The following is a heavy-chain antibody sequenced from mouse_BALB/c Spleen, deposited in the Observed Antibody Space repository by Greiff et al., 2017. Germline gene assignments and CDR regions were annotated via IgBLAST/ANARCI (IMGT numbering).Heavy chain of an antibody. CDR3: ARGSLGPYFDY. V-gene: IGHV5-6-5*01. Sequence: EVMLVESGGGLVKPGGSLKLSCAASGFTFSSYAMSWVRQTPEKRLEWVASISSGGSTYYPDSVKGRFTISRDNARNILYLQMSSLRSEDTAMYYCARGSLGPYFDYWGQGTTLTVSS. CDR2: ISSGGST. D-gene: IGHD4-1*01. CDR1: GFTFSSYA. J-gene: IGHJ2*01.